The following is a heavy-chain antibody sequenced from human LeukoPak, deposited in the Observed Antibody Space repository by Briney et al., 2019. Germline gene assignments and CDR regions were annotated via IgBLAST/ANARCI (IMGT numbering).Heavy chain of an antibody. CDR2: INPNSGGT. Sequence: ASVKVSCKASGYTFTGYYMHWVRQAPGQGLEWMGRINPNSGGTNYAQKFQGRVTMTRDTSISTAYMELSRLRSDDTAVYYCALSTGSSWCLFDYWGQGTLVTVSS. CDR3: ALSTGSSWCLFDY. CDR1: GYTFTGYY. J-gene: IGHJ4*02. V-gene: IGHV1-2*06. D-gene: IGHD6-13*01.